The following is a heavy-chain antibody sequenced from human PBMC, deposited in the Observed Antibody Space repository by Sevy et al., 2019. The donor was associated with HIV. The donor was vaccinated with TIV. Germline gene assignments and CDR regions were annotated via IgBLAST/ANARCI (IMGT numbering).Heavy chain of an antibody. J-gene: IGHJ6*02. CDR1: GFTFSSYA. Sequence: GGSLRLSCAASGFTFSSYAMSWVRQAPGKGLEWVSAISGSGGSTYYADSVKGRFTISRDNSKNTLYLQMNSLRAEDTAVYYCAKDHPDSGSYYLYYYYYGMDVWGQGTTVTVSS. CDR2: ISGSGGST. D-gene: IGHD1-26*01. V-gene: IGHV3-23*01. CDR3: AKDHPDSGSYYLYYYYYGMDV.